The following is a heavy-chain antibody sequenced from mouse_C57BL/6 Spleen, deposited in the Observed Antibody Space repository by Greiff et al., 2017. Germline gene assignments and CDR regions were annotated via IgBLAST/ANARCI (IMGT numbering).Heavy chain of an antibody. V-gene: IGHV1-74*01. Sequence: VQLQQPGAELVKPGASVKVSCKASGYTFTSYWMHWVKQRPGQGLEWIGRIHPSDSDTNYNQKLKGKATLTVYKASSTAYMQLSSLTSEYSAVYYCAIPTYDVGYWGQGTTLTVSS. CDR3: AIPTYDVGY. CDR2: IHPSDSDT. J-gene: IGHJ2*01. CDR1: GYTFTSYW. D-gene: IGHD2-12*01.